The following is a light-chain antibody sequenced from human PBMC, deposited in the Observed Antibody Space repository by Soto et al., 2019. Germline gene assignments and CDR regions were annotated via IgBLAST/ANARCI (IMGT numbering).Light chain of an antibody. Sequence: DIVMTQSPDSLAVSLGEWATINCKSSQSVLYSANHKNYLSWYQQKPGQPPKLLIYWASTRESGVPDRFSGSGSGTDFTLTISSLQAEDVAVYYCQQYYSTPYTFGQGTKLEIK. CDR1: QSVLYSANHKNY. J-gene: IGKJ2*01. V-gene: IGKV4-1*01. CDR3: QQYYSTPYT. CDR2: WAS.